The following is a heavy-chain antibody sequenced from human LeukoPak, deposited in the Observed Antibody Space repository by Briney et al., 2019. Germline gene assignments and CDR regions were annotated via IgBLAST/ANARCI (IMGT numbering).Heavy chain of an antibody. CDR2: INPNSGGT. Sequence: GASVKVSCKASGYTFTGYYMHWARQAPGQGLEWMGWINPNSGGTNYAQKFQGRVTMTRDTSIGTAYMELSRLRSDDTAVYYCARDEVYYDSSGNYNWFDPWGQGTLVTVSS. D-gene: IGHD3-22*01. V-gene: IGHV1-2*02. CDR3: ARDEVYYDSSGNYNWFDP. CDR1: GYTFTGYY. J-gene: IGHJ5*02.